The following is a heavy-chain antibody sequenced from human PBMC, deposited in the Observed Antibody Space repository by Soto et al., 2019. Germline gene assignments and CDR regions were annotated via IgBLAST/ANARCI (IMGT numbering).Heavy chain of an antibody. J-gene: IGHJ6*02. Sequence: QLQLQESGSRMVKPSETLSLICAVSGGSINSGGDSRSWVRQPLGKGLEWLGHIYQSGSTYYNPSLKNRVTMSLDRSKNQFSLKLLSVTAADTAVYYCARAAQRAMDVWGQGTTVTVSS. CDR2: IYQSGST. CDR3: ARAAQRAMDV. D-gene: IGHD6-25*01. V-gene: IGHV4-30-2*01. CDR1: GGSINSGGDS.